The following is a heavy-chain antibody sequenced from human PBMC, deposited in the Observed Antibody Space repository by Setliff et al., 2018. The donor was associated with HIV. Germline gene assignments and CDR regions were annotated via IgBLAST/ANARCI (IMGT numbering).Heavy chain of an antibody. V-gene: IGHV4-38-2*02. CDR1: GYSISSGFY. CDR3: ARDAPTVYANGWFDP. J-gene: IGHJ5*02. Sequence: SETLSLTCAVSGYSISSGFYWGWIRQPPGKGLEWIGSIYHSGSTYYNPSLRSRVTISVDTSKNQFSLKLSSVTAADTAVYYCARDAPTVYANGWFDPWGREPWSPS. D-gene: IGHD2-8*01. CDR2: IYHSGST.